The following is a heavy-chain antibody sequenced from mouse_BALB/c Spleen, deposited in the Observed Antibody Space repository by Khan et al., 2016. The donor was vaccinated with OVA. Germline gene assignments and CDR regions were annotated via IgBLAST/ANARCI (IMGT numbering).Heavy chain of an antibody. Sequence: EVELVESGGGLVKPGGSLKLSCAASGFTFSYYAVSWVRQTPEKRLEWVATISSAGSYTYYPDSVKGRFIISRDNAKNSLYLQMYSRRSEDTAMYYCARRRYDEAYFDYWGQGTTLTVSS. CDR3: ARRRYDEAYFDY. D-gene: IGHD2-14*01. CDR1: GFTFSYYA. CDR2: ISSAGSYT. J-gene: IGHJ2*01. V-gene: IGHV5-9-3*01.